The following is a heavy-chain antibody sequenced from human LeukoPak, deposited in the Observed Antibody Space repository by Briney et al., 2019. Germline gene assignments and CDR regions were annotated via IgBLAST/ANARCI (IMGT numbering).Heavy chain of an antibody. CDR3: ARASVGFDY. V-gene: IGHV3-13*01. Sequence: PGGSLRLSCAASGFTFSSYDMHWVRQATGKGLEWDSSITAAGDTYYPGSVKGRFTISRENAKNSLYLQMNSLRAGDTAVYYCARASVGFDYWGQGTLVTVSS. J-gene: IGHJ4*02. CDR1: GFTFSSYD. CDR2: ITAAGDT. D-gene: IGHD1-26*01.